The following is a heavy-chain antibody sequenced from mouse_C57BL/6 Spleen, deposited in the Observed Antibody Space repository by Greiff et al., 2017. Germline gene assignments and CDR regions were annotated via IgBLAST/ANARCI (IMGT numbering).Heavy chain of an antibody. CDR3: ARQYYAMSN. J-gene: IGHJ4*01. V-gene: IGHV5-9*01. CDR1: GFTFSSYT. CDR2: ISGGGGNT. Sequence: EVMLVESGGGLVKPGGSLKLSCAASGFTFSSYTMSWVRQTPEKRLEWVATISGGGGNTYYPDSVKGRFTISRDNAKNTLYLQMRSLRSEDTALXDGARQYYAMSNRGQGDSVTASS.